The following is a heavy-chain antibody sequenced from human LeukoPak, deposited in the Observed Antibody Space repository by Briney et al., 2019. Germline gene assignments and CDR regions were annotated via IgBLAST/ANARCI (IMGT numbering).Heavy chain of an antibody. CDR2: IKQDGKET. V-gene: IGHV3-7*01. CDR1: ELSFSNYW. CDR3: ATRGDLSWFGALRH. Sequence: PGGSLRLSCVVSELSFSNYWMDWVRQAPGKGLEGVAFIKQDGKETSYADSVKGRFTISRDNARNSLFLEMNSLRAEDTAVYYCATRGDLSWFGALRHWSQGTLVTVSS. J-gene: IGHJ4*02. D-gene: IGHD3-16*02.